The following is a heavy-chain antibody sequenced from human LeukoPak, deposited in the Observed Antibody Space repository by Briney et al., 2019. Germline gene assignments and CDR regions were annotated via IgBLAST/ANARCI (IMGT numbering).Heavy chain of an antibody. V-gene: IGHV3-23*01. Sequence: GGSLRLSCAASGFTFSSYARSWVRQAPGKGLEWVSAISGSGGSTYYADSVKGRFTISRDNSKNTLYLQMNSLRAEDTAVYYCAKLAVDHYEILTGNYYFDYWGQGTLVTVSS. CDR2: ISGSGGST. CDR1: GFTFSSYA. CDR3: AKLAVDHYEILTGNYYFDY. D-gene: IGHD3-9*01. J-gene: IGHJ4*02.